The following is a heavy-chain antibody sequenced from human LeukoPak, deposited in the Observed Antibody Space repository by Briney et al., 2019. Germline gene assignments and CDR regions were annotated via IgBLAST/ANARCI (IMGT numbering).Heavy chain of an antibody. D-gene: IGHD4-23*01. J-gene: IGHJ4*02. CDR3: AGDSGNSYDSLLSFDF. V-gene: IGHV3-43*01. CDR2: VSWDGTP. Sequence: GGSLRLSCAASGFIFDDYTMHWVRQGPGKTLEWVALVSWDGTPYYADSVKGRFTISRDNSKNMIYLQMNNLRAEDTAVYYCAGDSGNSYDSLLSFDFWGQGTLVTVSS. CDR1: GFIFDDYT.